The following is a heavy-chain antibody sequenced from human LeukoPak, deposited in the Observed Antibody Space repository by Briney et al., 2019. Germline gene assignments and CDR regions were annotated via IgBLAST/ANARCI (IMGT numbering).Heavy chain of an antibody. D-gene: IGHD6-6*01. Sequence: SETLSLTCTVSGDSISSLYWSWIRQPPGKGLEWIGYIYYTGSTNYNPSLKSRVTMFVDMSKNQFSLRLSSVTAADTAVYYCARHRAYSSSSPFDYWGQGTLVTVSS. CDR2: IYYTGST. CDR1: GDSISSLY. CDR3: ARHRAYSSSSPFDY. V-gene: IGHV4-59*08. J-gene: IGHJ4*02.